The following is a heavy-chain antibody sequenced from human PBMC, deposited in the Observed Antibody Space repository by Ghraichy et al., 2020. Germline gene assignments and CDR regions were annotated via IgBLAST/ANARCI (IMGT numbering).Heavy chain of an antibody. CDR2: IYYSGST. CDR1: GGSISSYY. D-gene: IGHD1-26*01. CDR3: ARHGGAAFDY. V-gene: IGHV4-59*01. Sequence: SETLSLTCTVSGGSISSYYWSWIRQPPGKGLEWIGYIYYSGSTNYNPSLKSRVTISVDTSKNQFSLKLSSVTAADTAVYYCARHGGAAFDYWGQGTLVTVSS. J-gene: IGHJ4*02.